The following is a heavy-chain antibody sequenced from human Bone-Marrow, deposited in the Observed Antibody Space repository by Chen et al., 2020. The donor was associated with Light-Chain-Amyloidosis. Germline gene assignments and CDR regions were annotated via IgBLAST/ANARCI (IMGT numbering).Heavy chain of an antibody. CDR2: IWYDGSNK. CDR3: ARSPFDSSSSLYYYYYGIDV. D-gene: IGHD6-6*01. CDR1: GFTFSSYG. V-gene: IGHV3-33*01. Sequence: QVQLVESGGGVVQPGRSLRLSCAASGFTFSSYGMHWVRQAPGKGLEWVAVIWYDGSNKYYADSVKGRFTISRDNSKNTLYLQMNSLRAEDTAVYYCARSPFDSSSSLYYYYYGIDVWGQGTTVTVSS. J-gene: IGHJ6*02.